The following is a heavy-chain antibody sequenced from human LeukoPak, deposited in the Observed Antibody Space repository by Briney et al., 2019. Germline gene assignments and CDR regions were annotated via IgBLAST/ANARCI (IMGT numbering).Heavy chain of an antibody. CDR2: ISYDGSNK. D-gene: IGHD6-13*01. V-gene: IGHV3-30*18. CDR3: AKDGASSWFGEAT. CDR1: GFTFSSYG. Sequence: GGSLRLSCAASGFTFSSYGMHWVRQAPGKGLEWVALISYDGSNKDCADSVKGRFTISRDNSKNTLYLQMNSLRPEDTAVYYCAKDGASSWFGEATWGQGTLSPSPQ. J-gene: IGHJ5*02.